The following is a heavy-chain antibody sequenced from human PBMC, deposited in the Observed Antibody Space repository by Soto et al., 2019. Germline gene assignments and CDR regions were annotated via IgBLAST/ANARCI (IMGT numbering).Heavy chain of an antibody. CDR1: GFTFDDFA. J-gene: IGHJ3*02. D-gene: IGHD6-13*01. V-gene: IGHV3-9*01. CDR3: VKANDQQLVEGGPFDM. CDR2: INWSGGSS. Sequence: EAQLVESGGGLVQPGWSLRLSCAASGFTFDDFAMHWVRQAPGKGLEWVSGINWSGGSSGYSDSVKGRFTISRDNAKNSLSLQMNSLRVEDTALFYCVKANDQQLVEGGPFDMWGQGTMVTVSS.